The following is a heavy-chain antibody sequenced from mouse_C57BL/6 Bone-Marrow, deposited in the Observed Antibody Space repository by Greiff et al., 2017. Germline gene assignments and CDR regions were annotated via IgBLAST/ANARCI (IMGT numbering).Heavy chain of an antibody. Sequence: QVQLKQSGAELVRPGASVTLSCKASGYTFTDYEMHWVKQTPVHGLEWIGAIDPETGGTAYNQKFKGTAILTADKSSSTAYMVLRSLSSEDSAVYYCTRFSYAPDAIDYWGQGTSVTVSS. J-gene: IGHJ4*01. CDR3: TRFSYAPDAIDY. V-gene: IGHV1-15*01. CDR2: IDPETGGT. D-gene: IGHD6-5*01. CDR1: GYTFTDYE.